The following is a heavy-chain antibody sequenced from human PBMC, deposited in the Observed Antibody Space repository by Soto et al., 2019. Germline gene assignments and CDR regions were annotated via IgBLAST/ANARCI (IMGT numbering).Heavy chain of an antibody. V-gene: IGHV3-7*03. J-gene: IGHJ6*02. Sequence: GSLRLSCAASGFTFSSYWMSWVRQAPGKGLEWVASIKRDGSETYYVDSVKGRFTISRDNAKNSLFLQINSLRAEDTAVFYCTRSSDSGPYCGGVDVWGLGTMVTVYS. CDR2: IKRDGSET. CDR1: GFTFSSYW. D-gene: IGHD1-26*01. CDR3: TRSSDSGPYCGGVDV.